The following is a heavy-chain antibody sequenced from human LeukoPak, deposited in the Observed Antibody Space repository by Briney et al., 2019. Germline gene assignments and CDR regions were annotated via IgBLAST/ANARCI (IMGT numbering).Heavy chain of an antibody. J-gene: IGHJ4*02. D-gene: IGHD2-2*01. CDR1: GYTFTGYY. CDR3: AREEICSSTSCYSRDVFDY. Sequence: ASVKVSCKASGYTFTGYYMHWVRQAPGQGLEWMGWINPNSGGTNYAQKFQGRVTMTRDTSISTAYMELSRLRSDDTAVYYCAREEICSSTSCYSRDVFDYWGQGTLVTVSS. V-gene: IGHV1-2*02. CDR2: INPNSGGT.